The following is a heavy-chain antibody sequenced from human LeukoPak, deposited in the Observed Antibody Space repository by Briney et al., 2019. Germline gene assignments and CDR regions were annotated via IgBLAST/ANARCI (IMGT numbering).Heavy chain of an antibody. CDR3: ARDPPGIAASGTYY. J-gene: IGHJ4*02. Sequence: GGSLRLSCAVSGFSVSNNYMNWVRQAPGKGLEWVSLIYSRGGTSYADSVKGRFTISRDSSKNTLFLQMNSLRVEDTAVYYCARDPPGIAASGTYYWGQGTLVTISS. D-gene: IGHD6-13*01. CDR1: GFSVSNNY. V-gene: IGHV3-53*01. CDR2: IYSRGGT.